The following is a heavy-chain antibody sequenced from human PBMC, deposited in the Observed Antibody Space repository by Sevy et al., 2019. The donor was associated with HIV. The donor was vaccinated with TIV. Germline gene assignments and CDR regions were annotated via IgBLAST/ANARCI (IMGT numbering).Heavy chain of an antibody. CDR3: ARDPTVVTLYYFDY. V-gene: IGHV3-21*01. CDR2: ISSSSSYI. D-gene: IGHD2-21*02. J-gene: IGHJ4*02. Sequence: GGSLRLSCAASGFTFSSYSMNWVRQAPGKGLEWVSSISSSSSYIYYADSLKGRFTISRDNAKNSLYLQMNSLRAEDTAVYYCARDPTVVTLYYFDYWGQGTLVTVSS. CDR1: GFTFSSYS.